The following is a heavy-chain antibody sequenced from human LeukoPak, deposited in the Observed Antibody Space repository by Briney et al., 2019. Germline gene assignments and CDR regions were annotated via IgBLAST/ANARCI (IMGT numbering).Heavy chain of an antibody. V-gene: IGHV3-66*01. CDR3: ARDQTVTTLVSYFYYGMDV. CDR1: GFAFSSHS. CDR2: IYSGGST. J-gene: IGHJ6*02. Sequence: PGGSLRLSCAASGFAFSSHSLNWVRQAPGKGLEWVSVIYSGGSTYYADSVKGRFTISRDNSKNTLYLQMNSLRAEDTAVYYCARDQTVTTLVSYFYYGMDVWGQGTTVTVSS. D-gene: IGHD4-23*01.